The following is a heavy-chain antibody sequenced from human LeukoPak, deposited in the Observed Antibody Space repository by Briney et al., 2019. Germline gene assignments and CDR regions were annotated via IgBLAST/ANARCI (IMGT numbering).Heavy chain of an antibody. V-gene: IGHV4-34*01. CDR3: ARGGRDGYNLFDY. Sequence: SETLSLTCAVYGGSFSGYYWSWIRQPPGKGLEWIGEINHSGSTNYNPSLKSRVTISVDTSKNQFSLKLSSVTAADTAAYYCARGGRDGYNLFDYWGQGTLVTVSS. J-gene: IGHJ4*02. CDR1: GGSFSGYY. CDR2: INHSGST. D-gene: IGHD5-24*01.